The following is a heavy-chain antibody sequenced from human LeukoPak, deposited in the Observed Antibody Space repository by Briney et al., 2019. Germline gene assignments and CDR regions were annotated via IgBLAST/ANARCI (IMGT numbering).Heavy chain of an antibody. CDR1: GYTLTELS. CDR3: ATDLHSGWTTVTTGY. CDR2: FDPEDGET. Sequence: ASVKVSCKVSGYTLTELSMHWVRQAPGKGLEWMGGFDPEDGETIYAQKFQGRVTMTEDTSTDTAYMELSSLRSEDTVVYYCATDLHSGWTTVTTGYWGQGTLVTVSS. D-gene: IGHD4-17*01. V-gene: IGHV1-24*01. J-gene: IGHJ4*02.